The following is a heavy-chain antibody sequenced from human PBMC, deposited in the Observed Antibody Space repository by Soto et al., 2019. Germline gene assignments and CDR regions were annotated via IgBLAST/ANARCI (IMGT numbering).Heavy chain of an antibody. CDR3: ARESEDLTSKFDY. J-gene: IGHJ4*02. V-gene: IGHV3-21*01. Sequence: GGSLRLSCAASGFTFTRYSMNWVRQAPGKGLEWVSSISSTTNYIYYADSMKGRFTVSRDNAKNSVYLEMNSLSAEDTALYYFARESEDLTSKFDYWGQGTLVTVSS. CDR1: GFTFTRYS. CDR2: ISSTTNYI.